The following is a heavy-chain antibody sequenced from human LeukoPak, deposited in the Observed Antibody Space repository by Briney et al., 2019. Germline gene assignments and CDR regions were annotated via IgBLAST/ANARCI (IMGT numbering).Heavy chain of an antibody. CDR2: IYYSGST. CDR3: ARVPNYDFWSGYYRPYYYYYMDV. CDR1: GGSISSSSYY. Sequence: ETLSLTCTVSGGSISSSSYYWGWIRQPPGKGLEWIGSIYYSGSTYYNPSLKSRVTISVDTSKNQFSLKLSSVTAADTAVYYCARVPNYDFWSGYYRPYYYYYMDVWGKGTTVTVSS. J-gene: IGHJ6*03. D-gene: IGHD3-3*01. V-gene: IGHV4-39*01.